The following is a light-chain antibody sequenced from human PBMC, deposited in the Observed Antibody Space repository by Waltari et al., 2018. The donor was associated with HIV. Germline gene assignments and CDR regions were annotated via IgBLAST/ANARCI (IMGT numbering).Light chain of an antibody. CDR2: GNS. J-gene: IGLJ1*01. V-gene: IGLV1-40*01. Sequence: QSVLTQPPSVSGAPGQRVTISCTGSSSNIGAGYDVHWYQQLPGTAPKLLIYGNSNRPSGVPDRFSCSKAGTSASLAITGLQAEDEADYYCQSYDSSLSGSYVFGTGTKVTVL. CDR3: QSYDSSLSGSYV. CDR1: SSNIGAGYD.